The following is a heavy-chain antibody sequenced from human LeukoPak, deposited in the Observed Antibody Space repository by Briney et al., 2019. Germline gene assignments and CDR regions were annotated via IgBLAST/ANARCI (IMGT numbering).Heavy chain of an antibody. CDR2: IYYSGST. D-gene: IGHD6-6*01. CDR1: GGSISSSSYY. CDR3: ARGGSSSDSYYHGLDV. Sequence: SETLSLTCTVSGGSISSSSYYWGWIRQPPGKGLEWIGSIYYSGSTYYNPSLKSRVTISVDTSKNQFSLKLTSVTAADTAVYYCARGGSSSDSYYHGLDVWGQGTTVTVSS. V-gene: IGHV4-39*07. J-gene: IGHJ6*02.